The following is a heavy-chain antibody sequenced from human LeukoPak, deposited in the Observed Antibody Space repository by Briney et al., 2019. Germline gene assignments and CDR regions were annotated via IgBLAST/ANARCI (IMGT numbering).Heavy chain of an antibody. CDR2: RNPNSGNT. CDR1: GYTFTSYD. CDR3: ARRSAYGSGSYYKYYFDY. D-gene: IGHD3-10*01. J-gene: IGHJ4*02. Sequence: GASVKVSCKASGYTFTSYDINWVRQATGQGLEWMGWRNPNSGNTGYAQKFQGRVTITRNTSISTAYMELSSLRSEDTAVHYCARRSAYGSGSYYKYYFDYWGQGTLVTVSS. V-gene: IGHV1-8*03.